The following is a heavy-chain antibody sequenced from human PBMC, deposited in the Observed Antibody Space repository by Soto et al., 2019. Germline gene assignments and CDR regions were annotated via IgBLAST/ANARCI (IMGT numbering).Heavy chain of an antibody. CDR3: ARDQRPNDY. V-gene: IGHV3-48*03. CDR1: GFTFSSFE. J-gene: IGHJ4*02. Sequence: PGGSLRLSCAASGFTFSSFEMNWVRQAPGKGLGWVSYISNRGGAIYYADSMKGRFTISRDNSKNSLYLQMNSLRAEDTAVYYCARDQRPNDYWGQGTLVTVSS. CDR2: ISNRGGAI.